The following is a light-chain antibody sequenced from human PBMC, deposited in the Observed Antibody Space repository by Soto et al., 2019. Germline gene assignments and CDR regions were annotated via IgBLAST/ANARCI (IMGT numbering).Light chain of an antibody. CDR1: SSNIGNNY. CDR3: GTWDNSLSAVV. Sequence: QSVLTQPPSVSAAPGQKVTISCSGSSSNIGNNYVSWYQQLPGTAPKLLIYDSNKRPSGIPDRFSGSKSGTSATLGITGLQTGDEADYYCGTWDNSLSAVVFRGGTKLTVL. J-gene: IGLJ2*01. CDR2: DSN. V-gene: IGLV1-51*01.